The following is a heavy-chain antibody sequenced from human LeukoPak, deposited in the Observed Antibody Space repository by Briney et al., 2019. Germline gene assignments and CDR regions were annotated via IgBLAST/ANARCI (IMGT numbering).Heavy chain of an antibody. D-gene: IGHD5-12*01. Sequence: GGSLRLSCAASGFTFSDHYMDWVRQAPGKGLEWVGRIKNRANSYTTEYAASVTGRFTISRDDSKNSLYLQMNSLKTEDTAVYYCARVRLSTTGTQWLQINDYWGQGTLVTVSS. CDR2: IKNRANSYTT. V-gene: IGHV3-72*01. J-gene: IGHJ4*02. CDR3: ARVRLSTTGTQWLQINDY. CDR1: GFTFSDHY.